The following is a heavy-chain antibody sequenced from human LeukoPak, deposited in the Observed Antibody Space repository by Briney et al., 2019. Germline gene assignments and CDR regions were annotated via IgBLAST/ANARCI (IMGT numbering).Heavy chain of an antibody. CDR1: GGSISSTAYY. Sequence: SETLSLTCTVSGGSISSTAYYWDWIRQPPGKGLEWIGSIYYSETTYYNSSLKSRVTISLNTSKNQFSLRLTSVIAADTAVYYCARQVSDYYYYYIDVWGKGATVTVSS. CDR2: IYYSETT. CDR3: ARQVSDYYYYYIDV. J-gene: IGHJ6*03. V-gene: IGHV4-39*01. D-gene: IGHD5/OR15-5a*01.